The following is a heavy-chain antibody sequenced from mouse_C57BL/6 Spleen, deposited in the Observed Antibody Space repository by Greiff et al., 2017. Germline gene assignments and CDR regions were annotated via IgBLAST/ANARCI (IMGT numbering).Heavy chain of an antibody. V-gene: IGHV1-55*01. Sequence: QVQLQQPGAELVKPGASVKMSCKASGYTFTSYWITWVKQRPGQGLEWIGDIYPGSGSTTYNEKFTSKATLTVDPSSRTAYMQLSSRTSEDSAVYYCARRTGRTIDYWGQGTSVTVSS. J-gene: IGHJ4*01. CDR3: ARRTGRTIDY. CDR2: IYPGSGST. CDR1: GYTFTSYW. D-gene: IGHD4-1*01.